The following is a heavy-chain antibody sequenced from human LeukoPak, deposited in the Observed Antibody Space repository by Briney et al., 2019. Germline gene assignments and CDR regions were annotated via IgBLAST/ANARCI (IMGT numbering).Heavy chain of an antibody. CDR1: GYSFTSYW. CDR3: ARLYDSSGYYSVPEYYFDY. D-gene: IGHD3-22*01. V-gene: IGHV5-51*01. Sequence: GESLQISCKGSGYSFTSYWIGWVRQMPGKGLEWMGIIYPGDSDTRYSPSFQGQVTISADKSISTAYLQWSSLKASDTAMYYCARLYDSSGYYSVPEYYFDYWGQGTLVTVSS. J-gene: IGHJ4*02. CDR2: IYPGDSDT.